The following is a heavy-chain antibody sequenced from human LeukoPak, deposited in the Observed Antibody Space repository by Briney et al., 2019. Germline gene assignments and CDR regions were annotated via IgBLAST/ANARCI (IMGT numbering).Heavy chain of an antibody. D-gene: IGHD3-10*01. V-gene: IGHV4-59*11. CDR3: ARDQYHGSGTYAWSDP. J-gene: IGHJ5*02. Sequence: PSETLSLTCTVSGVSISNHYWSWIRQPPGKKLEYIGYISFSGSTNHNPSLKSRVSISLDTSKNQFSLNLKSVTAADTAVYYCARDQYHGSGTYAWSDPWGQGTLVTVSS. CDR1: GVSISNHY. CDR2: ISFSGST.